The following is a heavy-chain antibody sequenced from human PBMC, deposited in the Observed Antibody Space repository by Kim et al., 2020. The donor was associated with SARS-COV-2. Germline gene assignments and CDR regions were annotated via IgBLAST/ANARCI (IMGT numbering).Heavy chain of an antibody. CDR1: GFTFSSYW. V-gene: IGHV3-7*01. Sequence: GGSLRLSCAASGFTFSSYWMSWVRQAPGKGLEWVANIKQDGSEKYYVDSVKGRFTISRDNAKNSLYLQMNSLRAEDTAVYYCARIDHSIYYGMDVWGQGTTVTVSS. D-gene: IGHD3-22*01. CDR3: ARIDHSIYYGMDV. J-gene: IGHJ6*02. CDR2: IKQDGSEK.